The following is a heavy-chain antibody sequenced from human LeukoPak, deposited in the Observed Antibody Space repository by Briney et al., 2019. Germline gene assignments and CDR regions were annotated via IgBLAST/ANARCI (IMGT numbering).Heavy chain of an antibody. CDR3: AKDLLRDRWFGES. J-gene: IGHJ5*02. V-gene: IGHV3-30*04. CDR1: GFTFSSYA. D-gene: IGHD3-10*01. Sequence: GALRLSCAASGFTFSSYAMHWVRQAPGKGLEWVAVISYDGSNKYYADSVKGRFTISRDNSKNTLYLQMNSLRAEDTAVYYCAKDLLRDRWFGESWGQGTLVTVSS. CDR2: ISYDGSNK.